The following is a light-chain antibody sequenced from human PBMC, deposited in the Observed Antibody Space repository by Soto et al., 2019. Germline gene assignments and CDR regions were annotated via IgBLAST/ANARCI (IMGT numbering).Light chain of an antibody. Sequence: QSVLTQSPSASASLGASVKLTCTLSSGHSSYAIAWHQQQPEKGPRYLMKLDSDGSHTKXDXXXDXFSGSSSGAERYLTISSLQSEDEADYYCQTWGTGIHVVFGGGTKLTVL. CDR2: LDSDGSH. CDR1: SGHSSYA. CDR3: QTWGTGIHVV. V-gene: IGLV4-69*01. J-gene: IGLJ2*01.